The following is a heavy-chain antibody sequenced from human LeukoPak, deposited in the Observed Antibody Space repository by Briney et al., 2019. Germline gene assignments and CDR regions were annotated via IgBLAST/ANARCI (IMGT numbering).Heavy chain of an antibody. CDR3: ARDSEHYYGLGNYYKYYYYMDV. D-gene: IGHD3-10*01. CDR1: GGTFSSYA. Sequence: SVKVSCKASGGTFSSYAISWVRQAPGQGLEWMGGIIPMFGTADYAQKFQGRVTITADESTSTAYMELSGLRFEDTAVYYCARDSEHYYGLGNYYKYYYYMDVWGKGTTVTISS. J-gene: IGHJ6*03. V-gene: IGHV1-69*13. CDR2: IIPMFGTA.